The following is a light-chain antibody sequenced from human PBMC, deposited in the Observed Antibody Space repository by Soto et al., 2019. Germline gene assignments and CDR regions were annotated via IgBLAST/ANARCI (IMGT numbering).Light chain of an antibody. CDR1: QSISTW. CDR2: KAS. Sequence: DIQMTQSPSTRSASVGDRVTITCRASQSISTWWAWYQQKPGKAPKVLVHKASSLENGVPSRFSGTGSETEFTLTISSLQPDDFATYYCQHYNHYSESTLGQGTKLEIK. V-gene: IGKV1-5*03. J-gene: IGKJ2*01. CDR3: QHYNHYSEST.